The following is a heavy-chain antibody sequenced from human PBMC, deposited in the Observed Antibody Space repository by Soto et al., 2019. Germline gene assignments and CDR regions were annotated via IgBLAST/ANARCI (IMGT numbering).Heavy chain of an antibody. CDR3: ARHVSLWRPDIGKGIDY. CDR2: IYYSGST. CDR1: GGSISSSSYY. D-gene: IGHD2-21*01. J-gene: IGHJ4*02. Sequence: SETLSLTCTVSGGSISSSSYYWGWIRQPPGKGLEWIGSIYYSGSTYYNPSLKSRVTISVDTSKNQFSLKLSSVTAADTAVYYCARHVSLWRPDIGKGIDYWGKGTLVTVYS. V-gene: IGHV4-39*01.